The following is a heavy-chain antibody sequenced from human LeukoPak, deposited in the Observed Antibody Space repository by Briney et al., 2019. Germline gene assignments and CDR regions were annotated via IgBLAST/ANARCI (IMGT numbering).Heavy chain of an antibody. CDR3: ARGRGIAARRGVRYNWFDP. CDR1: GGSFSGYY. V-gene: IGHV4-34*01. J-gene: IGHJ5*02. D-gene: IGHD6-6*01. CDR2: INHSGST. Sequence: PSETLSLTCAVSGGSFSGYYWSWIRQPPGKGLEWIGEINHSGSTNYNPSLKSRVTISVDTSKNQFSLKLSSVTAADTAVYYCARGRGIAARRGVRYNWFDPWGQGTLVTVSS.